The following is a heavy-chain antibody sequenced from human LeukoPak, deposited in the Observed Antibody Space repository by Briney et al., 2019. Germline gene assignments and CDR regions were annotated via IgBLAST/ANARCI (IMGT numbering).Heavy chain of an antibody. D-gene: IGHD1-1*01. CDR1: GFTFSSYE. V-gene: IGHV3-48*03. J-gene: IGHJ4*02. CDR2: ISSSGSTI. CDR3: ATGTSWNDVDYFDY. Sequence: PGGSLRLSCAASGFTFSSYEMNWVRQAPGKGLEWVSYISSSGSTIYYADSVKGRFTISRDNAKNSLYLQMNSLRAEDTAVYYCATGTSWNDVDYFDYWGQGTLVTVSS.